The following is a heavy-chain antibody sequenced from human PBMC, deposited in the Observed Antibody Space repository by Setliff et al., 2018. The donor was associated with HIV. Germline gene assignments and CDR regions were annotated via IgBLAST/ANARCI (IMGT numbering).Heavy chain of an antibody. D-gene: IGHD3-22*01. CDR1: SDSISSNY. V-gene: IGHV4-4*07. J-gene: IGHJ4*02. CDR3: ARDSTDGSGFPGPPSF. CDR2: IFPGGST. Sequence: PSETLSLTCSVSSDSISSNYWTWIRQPAGKGLEWIGRIFPGGSTKHNPSLKSRVSLSVDTSKNQFSLKLTSVTAADTAVYCCARDSTDGSGFPGPPSFWGQGTLVTVSS.